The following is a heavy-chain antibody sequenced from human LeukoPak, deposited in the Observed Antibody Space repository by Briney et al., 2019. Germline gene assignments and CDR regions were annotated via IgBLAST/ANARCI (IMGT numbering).Heavy chain of an antibody. J-gene: IGHJ4*02. CDR2: INQDGSEK. CDR1: GFTFSRYW. D-gene: IGHD6-13*01. CDR3: TRGSRQLGL. Sequence: GGSLRLSCAASGFTFSRYWMSWVRQAPGKGLEWVANINQDGSEKYYVDSVKGRFTISRDNAKNSPYLQMNSLTAEDTAVYYCTRGSRQLGLWGQGTLVTVSS. V-gene: IGHV3-7*03.